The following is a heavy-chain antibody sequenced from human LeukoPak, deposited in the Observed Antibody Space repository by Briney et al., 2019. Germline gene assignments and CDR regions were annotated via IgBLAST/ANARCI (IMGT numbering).Heavy chain of an antibody. D-gene: IGHD3-10*01. V-gene: IGHV4-61*01. CDR1: GGSISSSSYY. J-gene: IGHJ4*02. Sequence: SSETLSLTCTVSGGSISSSSYYWSWIRQPPGKGLEWIGYIYYSGSTNYNPSLKSRVTISVDTSKNQFSLKLSSVTAADTAVYYCARASITMVRGVKSPAGFDYWGQGTLVTVSS. CDR3: ARASITMVRGVKSPAGFDY. CDR2: IYYSGST.